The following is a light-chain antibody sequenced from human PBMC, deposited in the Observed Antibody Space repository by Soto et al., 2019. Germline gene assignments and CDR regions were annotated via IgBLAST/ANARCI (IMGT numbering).Light chain of an antibody. V-gene: IGLV7-46*01. J-gene: IGLJ3*02. CDR2: DPS. Sequence: QAVVTQEPSLTVSPGGTVTLTCGSSTGAVTSGHYPYWFQQKPGQAPRTLIYDPSTKHSWTPARFSGSRLGGKAALTLSGAQPEDEAEYYCLLSYSGARVFGGGTKLTVL. CDR1: TGAVTSGHY. CDR3: LLSYSGARV.